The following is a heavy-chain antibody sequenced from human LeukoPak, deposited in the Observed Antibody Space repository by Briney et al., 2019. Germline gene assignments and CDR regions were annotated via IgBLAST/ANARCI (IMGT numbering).Heavy chain of an antibody. V-gene: IGHV3-15*01. J-gene: IGHJ4*02. CDR1: GFTFSNAW. D-gene: IGHD3-9*01. CDR2: IKSKTDGGTT. Sequence: GGSLRLSCAASGFTFSNAWMSWVRQAPGKGLEWVGRIKSKTDGGTTDYAAPVKGRFTISRDDSKNTLYLQMNSLKTEDTAVYYCTTFAYHDILTGYFDYWGQGTLVTVSS. CDR3: TTFAYHDILTGYFDY.